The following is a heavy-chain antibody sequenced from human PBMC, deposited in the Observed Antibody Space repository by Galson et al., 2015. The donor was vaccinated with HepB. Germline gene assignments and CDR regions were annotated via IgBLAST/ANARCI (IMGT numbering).Heavy chain of an antibody. V-gene: IGHV3-9*01. J-gene: IGHJ4*02. D-gene: IGHD3-16*02. CDR1: GFTFGTYA. Sequence: SLRLSCAASGFTFGTYAMHWVRQAPGKGLEWVSGMSWNSGSIGYADSVRGRFTISRDNSKNTVYLQMNSLGAEDTAIYYCAKDRDGGVYVWERYHYSPFDDWGQGTLVTVSS. CDR2: MSWNSGSI. CDR3: AKDRDGGVYVWERYHYSPFDD.